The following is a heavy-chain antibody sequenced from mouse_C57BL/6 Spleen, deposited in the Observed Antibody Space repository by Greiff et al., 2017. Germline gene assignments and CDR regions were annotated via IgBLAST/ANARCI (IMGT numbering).Heavy chain of an antibody. CDR2: INYDGSST. CDR1: GFTFSDYY. Sequence: EVKVVESEGGLVQPGSSMKLSCTASGFTFSDYYMAWVRQVPEKGLEWVANINYDGSSTYYLDSLKSRFIISRDNAKNILYLQMSSLKSEDTATYYCAREGGGTAFDYWGQGTTLTVSS. CDR3: AREGGGTAFDY. V-gene: IGHV5-16*01. D-gene: IGHD4-1*01. J-gene: IGHJ2*01.